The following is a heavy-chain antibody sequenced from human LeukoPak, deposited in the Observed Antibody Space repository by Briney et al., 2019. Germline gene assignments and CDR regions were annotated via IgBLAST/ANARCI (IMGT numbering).Heavy chain of an antibody. D-gene: IGHD6-13*01. J-gene: IGHJ5*02. Sequence: GGSLRLSCTASGFTFTNNWISWVRQAPGQGLKCVANIKTDKSEKNYTNYVQGRFTITRDNAKNSPYMQLNSLRAEDTALYYCVQAAGIAWGQGTLGTVSS. V-gene: IGHV3-7*03. CDR2: IKTDKSEK. CDR3: VQAAGIA. CDR1: GFTFTNNW.